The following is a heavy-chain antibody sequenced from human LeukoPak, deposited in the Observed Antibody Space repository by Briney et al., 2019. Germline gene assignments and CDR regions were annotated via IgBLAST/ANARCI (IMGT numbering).Heavy chain of an antibody. V-gene: IGHV1-69*13. CDR2: IIPIFGTA. Sequence: SVKVSCKASGGTFGSYAISWVRQAPGQGLEWMGGIIPIFGTANYAQKFQGRVTITADESTSTAYMELSSLRSEDTAVYYCARVIGRYSYGAPFDYWGQGTLVTVSS. CDR3: ARVIGRYSYGAPFDY. D-gene: IGHD5-18*01. J-gene: IGHJ4*02. CDR1: GGTFGSYA.